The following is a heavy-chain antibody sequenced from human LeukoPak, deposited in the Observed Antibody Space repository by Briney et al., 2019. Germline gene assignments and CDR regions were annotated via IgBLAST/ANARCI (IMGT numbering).Heavy chain of an antibody. J-gene: IGHJ5*02. D-gene: IGHD3-10*01. V-gene: IGHV1-2*02. CDR3: ARGSMWFGELPRFDP. CDR2: INPNSGGT. Sequence: ASVKVSCKASGYSFTAYYMHWVRQAPGQGLEWMGWINPNSGGTNYAQKFQGRVTMTRDTSITTAYMEMSRLRSDDTALYYCARGSMWFGELPRFDPWGQGTLVTVSS. CDR1: GYSFTAYY.